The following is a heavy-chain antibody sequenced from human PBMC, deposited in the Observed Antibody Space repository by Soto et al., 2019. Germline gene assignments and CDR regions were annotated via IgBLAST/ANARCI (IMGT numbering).Heavy chain of an antibody. J-gene: IGHJ4*02. CDR2: IIPILGIA. CDR1: GGTFSSYT. CDR3: ARGPYTSSWETRFDY. D-gene: IGHD6-13*01. Sequence: ASVKVSCKASGGTFSSYTISWVRQAPGQGLEWMGRIIPILGIANYAQKFQGRVSMTRNTSISTAYMELSSLRSEDTAVYYCARGPYTSSWETRFDYWGQGTLVTVSS. V-gene: IGHV1-69*02.